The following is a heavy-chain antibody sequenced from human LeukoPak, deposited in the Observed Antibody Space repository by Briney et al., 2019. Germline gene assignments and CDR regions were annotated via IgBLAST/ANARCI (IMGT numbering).Heavy chain of an antibody. CDR3: ARGRFSGPDDY. Sequence: PGGSLRLSSAVSEFSVCSNYMNWVRPAPGRGLEWVSVIYIGGATYYADSVRGRFTISRDNSKNMVSLQMTSLGAEDTAVYYCARGRFSGPDDYWGKGTLVTVSS. V-gene: IGHV3-53*01. CDR2: IYIGGAT. D-gene: IGHD6-19*01. J-gene: IGHJ4*02. CDR1: EFSVCSNY.